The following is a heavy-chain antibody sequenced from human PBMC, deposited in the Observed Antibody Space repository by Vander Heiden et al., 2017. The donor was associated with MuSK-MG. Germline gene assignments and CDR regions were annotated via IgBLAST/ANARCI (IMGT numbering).Heavy chain of an antibody. D-gene: IGHD3-22*01. CDR1: GGSFSGYY. CDR3: ARLPLYYDSSGYYPYAFDI. V-gene: IGHV4-34*01. J-gene: IGHJ3*02. CDR2: INHSGST. Sequence: QVQLQQWGAGLLTPSETLSLTCSVYGGSFSGYYWVWIRQPPGKGLEWIGEINHSGSTNYNPSLKSRVTISVDTSKNQFSLKLSSVTAADTAVYYCARLPLYYDSSGYYPYAFDIWGQGTMVTVSS.